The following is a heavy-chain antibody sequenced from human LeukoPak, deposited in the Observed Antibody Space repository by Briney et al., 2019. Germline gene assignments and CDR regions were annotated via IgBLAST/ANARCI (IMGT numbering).Heavy chain of an antibody. D-gene: IGHD5-24*01. CDR3: AKVEMSTSPGGIDY. Sequence: GGSLRLSCAASGFTFSNFGMHWVRQAPGKGLEWVTFIRYDGTNKYYADSVKGRFTISRDNSKNTLYLQMKSLRVEDTAIYYCAKVEMSTSPGGIDYWGQGTLVTVSS. CDR1: GFTFSNFG. V-gene: IGHV3-30*02. J-gene: IGHJ4*02. CDR2: IRYDGTNK.